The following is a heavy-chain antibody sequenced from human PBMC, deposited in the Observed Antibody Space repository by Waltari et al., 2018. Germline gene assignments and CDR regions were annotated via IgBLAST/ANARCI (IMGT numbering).Heavy chain of an antibody. J-gene: IGHJ4*02. CDR1: GYTFTAYF. CDR2: IDPSSGVT. Sequence: QVQLVQSGAEVKRPGASVTVSCKPSGYTFTAYFIHWVRQAPQGLEWMGWIDPSSGVTNYDQKFQGRVTMTREKSISTTYMDMSNLRSDDTAVYYCARGPSTGAFDYWGQGTLVTVSS. V-gene: IGHV1-2*02. CDR3: ARGPSTGAFDY.